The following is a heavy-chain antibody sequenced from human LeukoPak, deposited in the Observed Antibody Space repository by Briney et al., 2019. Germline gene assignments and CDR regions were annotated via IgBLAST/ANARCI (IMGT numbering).Heavy chain of an antibody. Sequence: GGSLRLSCAASGFTVSSNYMSWVRQAPGKGLEWASVIYSGGSIYYADSVKGRFTISRDNSKNTLYLQMNSLRAEDTAVYYCARDRYSSGWPADYYYYYGMDVWGQGTTVTVS. J-gene: IGHJ6*02. V-gene: IGHV3-53*01. CDR1: GFTVSSNY. D-gene: IGHD6-19*01. CDR2: IYSGGSI. CDR3: ARDRYSSGWPADYYYYYGMDV.